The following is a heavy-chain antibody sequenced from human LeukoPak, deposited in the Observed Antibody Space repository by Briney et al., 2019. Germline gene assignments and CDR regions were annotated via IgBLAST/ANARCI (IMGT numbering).Heavy chain of an antibody. CDR3: ARDQSDCSSTSCYTGTFDP. D-gene: IGHD2-2*02. J-gene: IGHJ5*02. CDR1: GYTFTSYG. Sequence: ASVEVSCKXSGYTFTSYGISWVQQAPGQGLEWMGRISAYNGNTNYSQKLQGRVTMTTDTSTSTAYMELRSLRSDDTAVYYCARDQSDCSSTSCYTGTFDPWGQGTLVTVSS. V-gene: IGHV1-18*01. CDR2: ISAYNGNT.